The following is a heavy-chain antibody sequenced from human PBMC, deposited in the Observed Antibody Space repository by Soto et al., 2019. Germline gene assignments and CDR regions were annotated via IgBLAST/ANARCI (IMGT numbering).Heavy chain of an antibody. Sequence: GASVKVSCKASGYTFTGYYMHWVRQAPGQGLEWMGWINPNSGGTNYAQKFQGWVTMTRDTSISTAYMELSRLRSDDTAVYYCARDAIYSSIAAHFENYYYYMDVWGKGTTVTVSS. CDR2: INPNSGGT. J-gene: IGHJ6*03. D-gene: IGHD6-6*01. V-gene: IGHV1-2*04. CDR3: ARDAIYSSIAAHFENYYYYMDV. CDR1: GYTFTGYY.